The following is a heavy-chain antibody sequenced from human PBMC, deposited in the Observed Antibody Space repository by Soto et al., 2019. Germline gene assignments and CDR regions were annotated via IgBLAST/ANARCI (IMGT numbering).Heavy chain of an antibody. Sequence: GASLKISCKGSGYSFTSYWISWVRQMPGKGLEWMGRMDPSDSDTNYSPSFQGHGTISADKSISTAYLQWSSLKASDTAMYYCATTPYYDILTGYYDYGMDAWGQGTTVTVSS. CDR1: GYSFTSYW. J-gene: IGHJ6*02. D-gene: IGHD3-9*01. CDR3: ATTPYYDILTGYYDYGMDA. V-gene: IGHV5-10-1*01. CDR2: MDPSDSDT.